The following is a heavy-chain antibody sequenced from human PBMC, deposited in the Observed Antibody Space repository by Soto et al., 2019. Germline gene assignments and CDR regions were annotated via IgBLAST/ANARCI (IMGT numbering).Heavy chain of an antibody. D-gene: IGHD1-26*01. V-gene: IGHV3-20*04. CDR1: GSTFDDNG. CDR3: ARSVGATHWFDP. Sequence: EVQLVESGGGVVRPGGSLRLSCAASGSTFDDNGMSWVRQAPGKGLEWVSGINRNGGSTGYADSVKGRFTISRDNAKNSLYLQMNSLRAEDTAVYYCARSVGATHWFDPWGQGTLVTVSS. CDR2: INRNGGST. J-gene: IGHJ5*02.